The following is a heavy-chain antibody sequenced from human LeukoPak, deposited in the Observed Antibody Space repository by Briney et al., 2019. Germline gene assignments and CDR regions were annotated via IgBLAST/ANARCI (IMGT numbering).Heavy chain of an antibody. J-gene: IGHJ4*02. CDR1: GYTFTSYG. V-gene: IGHV1-18*01. CDR2: ISAYNGNT. Sequence: GASVKVSCKASGYTFTSYGISWVRQAPGQGLEWMGWISAYNGNTNYAQKLQGRVTMTTDTSTSTAYMELRSLRSDDTAVYYCARDLSMATIASWVDYWGQGTLVTVSS. D-gene: IGHD5-12*01. CDR3: ARDLSMATIASWVDY.